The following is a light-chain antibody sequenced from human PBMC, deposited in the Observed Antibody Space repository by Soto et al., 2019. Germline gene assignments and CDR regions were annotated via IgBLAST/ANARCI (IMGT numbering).Light chain of an antibody. J-gene: IGKJ1*01. CDR3: QQYYSYPLT. V-gene: IGKV1-8*01. Sequence: AIRMTQSPSSFSASTGDRVTITCRASQGISSYLAWYQQKPGKAPKLLIYAASTLQSGVPSRFSSSGSGTDFTLTISCLQSEDFATYYCQQYYSYPLTFGQGTKGEIK. CDR1: QGISSY. CDR2: AAS.